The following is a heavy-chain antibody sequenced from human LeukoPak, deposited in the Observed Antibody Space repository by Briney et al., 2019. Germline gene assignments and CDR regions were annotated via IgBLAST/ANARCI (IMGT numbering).Heavy chain of an antibody. CDR2: ISVYNGNT. D-gene: IGHD3-10*01. CDR3: ARIAADGSGTNHY. CDR1: GYIFSSYG. J-gene: IGHJ4*02. V-gene: IGHV1-18*01. Sequence: GASVKVSCKASGYIFSSYGITWVRQAPGQGLEWMGWISVYNGNTKSAQNLQGRVIMTTDTSTSTAYMELTSLRSDDTAVYYCARIAADGSGTNHYWGQGTQVTVSS.